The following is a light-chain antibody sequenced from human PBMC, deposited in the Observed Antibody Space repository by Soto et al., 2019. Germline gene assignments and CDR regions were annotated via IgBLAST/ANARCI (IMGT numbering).Light chain of an antibody. V-gene: IGKV3-15*01. J-gene: IGKJ5*01. CDR2: GAS. Sequence: EIVMAQSPATLSVSPGERATLSCRASQSVSILLAWYQQKPGQGPRLLIYGASTRATGIPARFSGSGSETDFTLTISSLRSEDSAVYHCQQYNNWPITFGQGTRLEIK. CDR1: QSVSIL. CDR3: QQYNNWPIT.